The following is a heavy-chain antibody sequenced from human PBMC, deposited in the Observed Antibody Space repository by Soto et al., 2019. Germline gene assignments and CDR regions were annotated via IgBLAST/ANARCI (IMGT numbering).Heavy chain of an antibody. Sequence: QVQLQESGPGLVKPSETLSLTCTVSGGSISSYYWSWIRQPPGEGLEWIGVIFYSGSTSYNPSLKRRVTISIDTSEYQSSLKLNSVTAADTAVYYCASRIGDPARSFDSWGQGTLVAVSS. CDR1: GGSISSYY. D-gene: IGHD3-10*01. CDR2: IFYSGST. V-gene: IGHV4-59*01. CDR3: ASRIGDPARSFDS. J-gene: IGHJ5*01.